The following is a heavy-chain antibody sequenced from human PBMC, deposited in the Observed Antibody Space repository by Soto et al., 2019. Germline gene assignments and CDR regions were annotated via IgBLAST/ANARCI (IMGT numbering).Heavy chain of an antibody. D-gene: IGHD5-12*01. V-gene: IGHV1-8*01. CDR3: TVATMGAGAFDI. CDR2: MNPNSGNT. CDR1: GYTFTSYD. J-gene: IGHJ3*02. Sequence: GASVKVSCKASGYTFTSYDINWVRQATGQGLEWMGWMNPNSGNTGYAQKFQGRVTMTRNTSISTAYMELSSLRSEGTAVYYCTVATMGAGAFDIWGQGTMVTVSS.